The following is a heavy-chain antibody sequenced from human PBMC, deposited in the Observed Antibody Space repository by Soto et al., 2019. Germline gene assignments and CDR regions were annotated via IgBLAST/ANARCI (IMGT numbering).Heavy chain of an antibody. J-gene: IGHJ6*02. CDR3: ARDGGYCSIFCCHTYYHYRMDF. D-gene: IGHD2-2*01. CDR2: IYYSGST. V-gene: IGHV4-59*01. Sequence: SETLSLTCTVSGGSISSYYWSWIRQPPGKGLEWIGYIYYSGSTNCNPSLKSRVTISVDTSKNQFSLKLSSVTAADTAVYYCARDGGYCSIFCCHTYYHYRMDFWGQGTSVPGSS. CDR1: GGSISSYY.